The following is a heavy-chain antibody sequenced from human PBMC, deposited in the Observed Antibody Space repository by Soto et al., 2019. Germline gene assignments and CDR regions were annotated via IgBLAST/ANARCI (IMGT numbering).Heavy chain of an antibody. Sequence: QVQLVQSGAEVKKPGASVKVSCKASGYTFTSYDINWVRQATGQGLEWMGWMNPNSGNTGYAQKFQGRVTMTRNTSISTAYMKLSSLRSEDTAVYYCSSATGAISPFDYLGQGTLVTVSS. CDR1: GYTFTSYD. CDR3: SSATGAISPFDY. V-gene: IGHV1-8*01. J-gene: IGHJ4*02. D-gene: IGHD2-15*01. CDR2: MNPNSGNT.